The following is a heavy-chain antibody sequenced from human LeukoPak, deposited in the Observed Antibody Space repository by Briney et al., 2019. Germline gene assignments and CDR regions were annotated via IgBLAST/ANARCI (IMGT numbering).Heavy chain of an antibody. CDR1: GFTFSSYG. CDR3: ANSWMEWLSEDAFDI. CDR2: IRYDGSNK. D-gene: IGHD3-3*01. V-gene: IGHV3-30*02. J-gene: IGHJ3*02. Sequence: GGSQRLSCAASGFTFSSYGMHWVRQAPGKGLEWVAFIRYDGSNKYYADSVKGRFTISRDNSKNTLYLQMNSLRAEDTAVYYCANSWMEWLSEDAFDIWGQGTMVTVSS.